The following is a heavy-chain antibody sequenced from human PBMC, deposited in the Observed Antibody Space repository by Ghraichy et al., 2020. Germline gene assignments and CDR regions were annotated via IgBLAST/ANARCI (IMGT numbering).Heavy chain of an antibody. J-gene: IGHJ4*02. V-gene: IGHV3-30-3*02. CDR1: GFTFSSYA. D-gene: IGHD5-18*01. CDR2: ISYDGSNK. Sequence: GGSLRLSCAASGFTFSSYAMHWVRQAPGKGLEWVAVISYDGSNKYYADSVKGRFTISRDNSKNTLYLQMNSLRAEDTAVYYCAKTDSQLWLSADYWGQGTLVTVSS. CDR3: AKTDSQLWLSADY.